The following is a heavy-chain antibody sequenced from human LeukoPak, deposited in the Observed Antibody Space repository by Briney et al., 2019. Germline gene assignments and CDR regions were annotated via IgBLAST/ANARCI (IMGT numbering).Heavy chain of an antibody. CDR2: VIPSLDVS. Sequence: ASVKVSCKASGDTFITYTFSWVRQAPGQGLEWMGRVIPSLDVSNYAEKFQGRVTITTDESTSTAYMELSSLRSEDTAVYYCAKLVPGYSSSWYDYWGQGTLVTVSS. V-gene: IGHV1-69*02. CDR1: GDTFITYT. J-gene: IGHJ4*02. CDR3: AKLVPGYSSSWYDY. D-gene: IGHD6-13*01.